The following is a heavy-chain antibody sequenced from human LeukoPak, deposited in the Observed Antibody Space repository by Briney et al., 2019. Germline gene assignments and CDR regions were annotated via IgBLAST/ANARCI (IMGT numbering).Heavy chain of an antibody. CDR3: ARHSIPYGSGSYYNVFWFDP. CDR2: VYYSGST. D-gene: IGHD3-10*01. J-gene: IGHJ5*02. CDR1: GGSISSSSYY. V-gene: IGHV4-39*01. Sequence: SETLSLTCTVSGGSISSSSYYWGWIRQPPGKGLEWIGSVYYSGSTYYNPSLKSRVTISIDTSKNHFSLNLTSVTAADTAVYYCARHSIPYGSGSYYNVFWFDPWGQGTLVTVSS.